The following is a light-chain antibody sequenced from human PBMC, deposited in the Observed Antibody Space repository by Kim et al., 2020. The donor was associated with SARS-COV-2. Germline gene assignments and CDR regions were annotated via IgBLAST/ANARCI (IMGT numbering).Light chain of an antibody. CDR3: NSRDSSGHLWV. V-gene: IGLV3-19*01. CDR1: RLRSYY. Sequence: ALGQRVRITCQGDRLRSYYASWYQQKPGQAPVLVIYGKNNRPSGIPDRFSGSSSGNTASLTITGAQAEDEADYYCNSRDSSGHLWVFGGGTKLTVL. J-gene: IGLJ2*01. CDR2: GKN.